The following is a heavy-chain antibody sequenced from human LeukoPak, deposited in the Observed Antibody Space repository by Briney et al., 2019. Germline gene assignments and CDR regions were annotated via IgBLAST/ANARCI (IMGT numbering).Heavy chain of an antibody. CDR2: IYYSGST. CDR3: ARGGRGSSWPFDY. CDR1: GGSISSGGYY. Sequence: NSSETLSLTCTVSGGSISSGGYYWSWIRQPPGKGLEWIGYIYYSGSTNYNPSLKSRVTISVDTSKNQFSLKLSSVTAADTAVYYCARGGRGSSWPFDYWGQGTLVTVSS. J-gene: IGHJ4*02. V-gene: IGHV4-61*08. D-gene: IGHD6-13*01.